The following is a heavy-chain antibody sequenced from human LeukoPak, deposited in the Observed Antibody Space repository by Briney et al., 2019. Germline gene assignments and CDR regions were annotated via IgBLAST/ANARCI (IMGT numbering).Heavy chain of an antibody. D-gene: IGHD2-2*01. CDR2: ISSSGSTI. Sequence: GGSLRLSCAASGFTFSSYEMNWVRQAPGKGLEWVSYISSSGSTIYYADSVKGRFTISRDNAKNSLYLQMNSLRAEDTAVYYCARVMRRGLEGYCSSTSCQTGDYWGQGTLVTVSS. CDR1: GFTFSSYE. J-gene: IGHJ4*02. V-gene: IGHV3-48*03. CDR3: ARVMRRGLEGYCSSTSCQTGDY.